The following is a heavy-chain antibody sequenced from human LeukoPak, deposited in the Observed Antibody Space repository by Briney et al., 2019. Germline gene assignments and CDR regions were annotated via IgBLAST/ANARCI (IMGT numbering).Heavy chain of an antibody. CDR2: IYYSGST. CDR3: AGGVYTAAAQYGY. D-gene: IGHD6-13*01. CDR1: GGSISSSSYY. J-gene: IGHJ4*02. V-gene: IGHV4-39*07. Sequence: PSETLSLTCTVSGGSISSSSYYWGWIRQPPGKGLEWIGSIYYSGSTYYNPSLKSRVTISVDTSKNQFSLKLSSVTAADTAVYYCAGGVYTAAAQYGYWGQGTLVTVSS.